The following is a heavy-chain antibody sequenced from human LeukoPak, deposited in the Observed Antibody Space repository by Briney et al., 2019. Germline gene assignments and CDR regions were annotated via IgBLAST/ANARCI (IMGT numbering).Heavy chain of an antibody. CDR1: GFTFDDYA. J-gene: IGHJ3*02. Sequence: GRSLRLSCAASGFTFDDYAMHWVRQAPGKGLEWVSGISWNSGSIGYADSVKGRFTISRDNAKNTLYLQMNSLRAEDMALYYCAKGSCSSTSCYDDAFDIWGQGTMVTVSS. CDR2: ISWNSGSI. CDR3: AKGSCSSTSCYDDAFDI. V-gene: IGHV3-9*03. D-gene: IGHD2-2*01.